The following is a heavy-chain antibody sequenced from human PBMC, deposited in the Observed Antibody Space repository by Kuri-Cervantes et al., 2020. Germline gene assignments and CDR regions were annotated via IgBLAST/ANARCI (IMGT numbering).Heavy chain of an antibody. V-gene: IGHV3-11*04. J-gene: IGHJ4*02. CDR3: ARNTVGRAYFDY. CDR2: ISSTGGSI. CDR1: GFTFRDSF. Sequence: GGSLRLSCAASGFTFRDSFMSWIRQAPGKGLEWISYISSTGGSIFYADSVKGRFTLSRDNAKNSVYLQMNSLRAEDTAVYFCARNTVGRAYFDYWGQGSLVTVSS. D-gene: IGHD4-23*01.